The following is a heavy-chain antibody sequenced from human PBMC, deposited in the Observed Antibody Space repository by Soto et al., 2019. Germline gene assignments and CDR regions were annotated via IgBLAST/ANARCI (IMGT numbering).Heavy chain of an antibody. Sequence: TTSETLSLTCAVYGGSFSDYYWSWIRQPPGKGLEWIGEINHSGSTNDNPSLKSRVTISVDTSKNQFSLKLSSVTAADTAVYYCARGRHGQLERNFDSWGQGTLVTVSS. D-gene: IGHD1-1*01. CDR2: INHSGST. V-gene: IGHV4-34*01. CDR3: ARGRHGQLERNFDS. J-gene: IGHJ4*02. CDR1: GGSFSDYY.